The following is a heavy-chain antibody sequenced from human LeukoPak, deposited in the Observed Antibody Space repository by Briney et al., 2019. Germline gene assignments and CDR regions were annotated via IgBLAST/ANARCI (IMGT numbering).Heavy chain of an antibody. CDR1: GFFFDDYA. V-gene: IGHV3-9*01. J-gene: IGHJ6*03. CDR2: ITWNSGGI. Sequence: LPGGSLRFSCAASGFFFDDYAMHWVRQAPGKGLEWVSGITWNSGGIGYADSVKGRFTISRDNAKNSLYLQINSLTAEDTALYYCAKEGRSYFYSYYMDVWGKGTTVTVSS. CDR3: AKEGRSYFYSYYMDV.